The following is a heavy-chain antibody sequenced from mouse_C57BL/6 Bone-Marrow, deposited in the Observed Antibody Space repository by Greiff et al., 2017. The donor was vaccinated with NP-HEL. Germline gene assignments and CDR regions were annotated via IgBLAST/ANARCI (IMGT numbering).Heavy chain of an antibody. J-gene: IGHJ1*03. CDR2: ISDGGSYT. Sequence: EVKLVESGGGLVKPGGSLKLSCAASGFTFSSYAMSWVRQTPEKRLEWVATISDGGSYTYYPDNVKGRFTISRDNAKNNLYLQMSHLKSEDTAMYYCARGWRATVVPDWYFDVWGTGTTVTVSS. D-gene: IGHD1-1*01. CDR3: ARGWRATVVPDWYFDV. V-gene: IGHV5-4*03. CDR1: GFTFSSYA.